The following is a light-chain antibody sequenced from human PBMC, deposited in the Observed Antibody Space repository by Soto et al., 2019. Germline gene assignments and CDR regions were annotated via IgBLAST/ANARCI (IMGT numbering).Light chain of an antibody. CDR1: QSVSSSY. Sequence: EIVLTQSPGTLYLSQGERATLSCRASQSVSSSYLAWYQQKPGQAPRLLIYGASSRATGIPDRFSGSGSGTDFTLTISRLEPEDFAVYYCQQYGSSPPYTFGQGTKLEIK. CDR3: QQYGSSPPYT. J-gene: IGKJ2*01. V-gene: IGKV3-20*01. CDR2: GAS.